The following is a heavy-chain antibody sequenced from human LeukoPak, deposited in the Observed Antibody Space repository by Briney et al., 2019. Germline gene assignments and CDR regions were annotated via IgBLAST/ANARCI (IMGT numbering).Heavy chain of an antibody. CDR3: ARDVYSFYHMDV. Sequence: SETLSLTCTVSGGSIRSGSYYWSWIRQPAGKGLEWIGRIYTSGNTNYNPSLKSRVTISVDTSKSQFSLKLSSATAADTAVYYCARDVYSFYHMDVWGKGTTVTISS. J-gene: IGHJ6*03. V-gene: IGHV4-61*02. CDR1: GGSIRSGSYY. CDR2: IYTSGNT.